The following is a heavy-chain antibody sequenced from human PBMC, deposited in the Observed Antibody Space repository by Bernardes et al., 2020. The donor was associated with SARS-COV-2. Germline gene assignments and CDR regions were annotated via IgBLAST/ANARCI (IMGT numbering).Heavy chain of an antibody. D-gene: IGHD2-15*01. J-gene: IGHJ3*02. CDR3: ARLGGNRPHDAFDI. Sequence: ASVKVSCKASGYTFTGYYIYWVRQAPGQGLEWIGRINPESGDTKYAQKFPAWVTMTTDTSISTVYMELSRLKSDDTAVYYCARLGGNRPHDAFDIWGQGTMVTVSS. CDR1: GYTFTGYY. V-gene: IGHV1-2*04. CDR2: INPESGDT.